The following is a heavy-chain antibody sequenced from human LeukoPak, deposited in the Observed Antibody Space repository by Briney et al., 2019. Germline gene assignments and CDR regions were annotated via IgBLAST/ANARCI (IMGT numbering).Heavy chain of an antibody. CDR2: ISYDGRNK. CDR1: GFTFSSYA. D-gene: IGHD5-12*01. V-gene: IGHV3-30*04. Sequence: GGSLRLSCAASGFTFSSYAMHWVRQAPGKGLEWVAVISYDGRNKYYADSVKGRFTISRDNSKNTLYLQMNSLRAEDTAIYYCVREMGGYPFDHWGQGTLVTVSS. CDR3: VREMGGYPFDH. J-gene: IGHJ4*02.